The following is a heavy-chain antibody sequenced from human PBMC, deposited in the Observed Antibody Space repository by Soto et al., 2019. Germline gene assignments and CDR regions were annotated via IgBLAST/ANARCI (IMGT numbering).Heavy chain of an antibody. J-gene: IGHJ4*02. CDR2: ISNDGRRQ. CDR3: GREQNSGYYRTADY. Sequence: QVQLVESGGGVVQPGRSLRLSCTASGFTLRNYAMHWVRQAPGKGLEWLAVISNDGRRQFCADSMEGRFTISRDAAKNMLFLQMNNLRSEDTAVYFCGREQNSGYYRTADYWGQGTLVTVSS. CDR1: GFTLRNYA. V-gene: IGHV3-30*14. D-gene: IGHD3-22*01.